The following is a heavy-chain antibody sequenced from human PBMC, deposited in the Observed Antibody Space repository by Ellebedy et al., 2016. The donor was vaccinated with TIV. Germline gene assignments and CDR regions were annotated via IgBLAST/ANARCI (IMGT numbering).Heavy chain of an antibody. Sequence: PGGSLRLSCEGLGYSFSTYWIGWVRQMPGKGLEWMGIFYPGDADTTYSPSFQGQVTISADTAISTAYLQCSSLKASDPAMYYCARLGVSQGMDVWGQGTPVTVSS. CDR2: FYPGDADT. CDR3: ARLGVSQGMDV. D-gene: IGHD3-16*01. J-gene: IGHJ6*02. CDR1: GYSFSTYW. V-gene: IGHV5-51*01.